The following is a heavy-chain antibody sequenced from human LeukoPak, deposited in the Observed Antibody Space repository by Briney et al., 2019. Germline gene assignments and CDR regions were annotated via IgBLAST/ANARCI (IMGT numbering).Heavy chain of an antibody. D-gene: IGHD2-15*01. V-gene: IGHV3-23*01. CDR1: GFTFSTYS. CDR3: AKPQYCSGGSCYLQH. J-gene: IGHJ1*01. Sequence: PGGSLRLSCAASGFTFSTYSMNWVRQAPGKGLEWVSTVSGGGGTTYYADSVKGRFTISRDNSKNTLYLQMNSLRAEDTAIYYCAKPQYCSGGSCYLQHWGQGTLVTVSS. CDR2: VSGGGGTT.